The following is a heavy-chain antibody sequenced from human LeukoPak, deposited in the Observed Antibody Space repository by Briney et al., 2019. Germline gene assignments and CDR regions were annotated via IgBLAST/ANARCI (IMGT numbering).Heavy chain of an antibody. CDR3: AKCLGDGTNYYLAH. D-gene: IGHD4/OR15-4a*01. V-gene: IGHV3-23*01. CDR1: GFTFSSYA. Sequence: PGGSLRLSCAASGFTFSSYAMGWVRLAPGKGLEWVSLISGSGDNSYYADSVKGRFTISRDNSKNTLYLQMSSLRAEDTALYYCAKCLGDGTNYYLAHWGQGTLVTVSS. CDR2: ISGSGDNS. J-gene: IGHJ4*02.